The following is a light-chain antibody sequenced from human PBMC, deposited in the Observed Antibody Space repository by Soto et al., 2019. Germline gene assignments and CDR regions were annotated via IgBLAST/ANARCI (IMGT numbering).Light chain of an antibody. J-gene: IGLJ3*02. Sequence: QPVLTQPASVSGSPGQSITISCTGTSSDVGAYNFVSWYQHHPGRAPKLIIYEVTIRPSGVSNRFSGSKSGNTASLTISGLQAEDEADYYCTSFARGSTLVFGGGTKLTVL. CDR3: TSFARGSTLV. CDR2: EVT. V-gene: IGLV2-14*01. CDR1: SSDVGAYNF.